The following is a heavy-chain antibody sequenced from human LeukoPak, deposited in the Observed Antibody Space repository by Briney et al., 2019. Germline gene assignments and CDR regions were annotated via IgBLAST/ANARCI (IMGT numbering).Heavy chain of an antibody. J-gene: IGHJ4*02. CDR1: GFTFSSYA. Sequence: GGSLRLSCAASGFTFSSYAMHWVRQAPGKGLEYVSAISSNGGSTYYANSVKGRFTISRDNSKNTLYLQMGSLRAEDMAVYYCARAGKARPIDYWGQGTLVNVSS. D-gene: IGHD6-6*01. CDR2: ISSNGGST. CDR3: ARAGKARPIDY. V-gene: IGHV3-64*01.